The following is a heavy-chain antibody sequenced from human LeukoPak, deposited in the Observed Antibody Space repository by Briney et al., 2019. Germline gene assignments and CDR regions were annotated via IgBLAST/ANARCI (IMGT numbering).Heavy chain of an antibody. CDR1: GFTFSPYS. CDR2: ISSTSITM. Sequence: GGSLRLSCAASGFTFSPYSMNWVRQAPGKGLEWVSYISSTSITMFYADSVKGRFTISRDNARNSLYLQMNSLRDEDMALYYCARDRRYYGDYYFYGLDVWGQGTTVTVSS. J-gene: IGHJ6*02. CDR3: ARDRRYYGDYYFYGLDV. V-gene: IGHV3-48*02. D-gene: IGHD4-17*01.